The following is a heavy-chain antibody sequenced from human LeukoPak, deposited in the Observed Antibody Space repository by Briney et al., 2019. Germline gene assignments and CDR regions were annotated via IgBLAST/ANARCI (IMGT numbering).Heavy chain of an antibody. CDR3: ARSIGYSYGGGDY. D-gene: IGHD5-18*01. CDR1: GGSSSGYY. J-gene: IGHJ4*02. Sequence: SETLSLTCAVYGGSSSGYYWSWIRQPPGKGLEWIGEINHSGSTNYNPSLKSRVTISVDTSKNQFSLKLSSVTAADTAVYYCARSIGYSYGGGDYWGQGTLVNVSS. CDR2: INHSGST. V-gene: IGHV4-34*01.